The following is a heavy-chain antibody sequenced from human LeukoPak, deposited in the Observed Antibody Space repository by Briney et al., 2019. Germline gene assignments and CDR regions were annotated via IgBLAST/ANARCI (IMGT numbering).Heavy chain of an antibody. CDR2: IYYSGST. V-gene: IGHV4-31*03. D-gene: IGHD2-2*01. CDR1: GGSISSGGYY. CDR3: ARDSYYCSSTSCYYGFDY. J-gene: IGHJ4*02. Sequence: PSETLSLTCTVSGGSISSGGYYWSWIRQHPGKGLEWIGYIYYSGSTYYNPSLKSRVTISVDTSKNQFSLKLSSVTAADTAVYNCARDSYYCSSTSCYYGFDYWGQGTLVTVSS.